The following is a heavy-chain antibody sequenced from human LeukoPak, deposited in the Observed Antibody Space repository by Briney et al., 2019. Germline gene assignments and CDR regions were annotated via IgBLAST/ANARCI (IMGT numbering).Heavy chain of an antibody. CDR3: ARWGCTNGVCYMADV. J-gene: IGHJ6*04. CDR1: GFTVSSSY. CDR2: FYSGGST. V-gene: IGHV3-66*02. Sequence: GGSLRLSCAASGFTVSSSYMSWVRQAPGKGLEWVSVFYSGGSTYYADSVKGRFTISRDNSKNTLYLQMNSLRAEDTAVYYCARWGCTNGVCYMADVWGKGTTVTVSS. D-gene: IGHD2-8*01.